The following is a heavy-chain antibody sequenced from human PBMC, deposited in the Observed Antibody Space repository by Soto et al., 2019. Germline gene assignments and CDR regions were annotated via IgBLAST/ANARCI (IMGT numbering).Heavy chain of an antibody. J-gene: IGHJ4*02. D-gene: IGHD3-9*01. V-gene: IGHV1-69*13. Sequence: SSVKVSCKASGGTFSSYAISWVRQAPGQGLEWMGGIIPIFGTANYAQKFQGRVTITADESTSTAYMELSSLRSEDTAVYYCVADMDPWYFDYWGQGTLLTVSP. CDR3: VADMDPWYFDY. CDR2: IIPIFGTA. CDR1: GGTFSSYA.